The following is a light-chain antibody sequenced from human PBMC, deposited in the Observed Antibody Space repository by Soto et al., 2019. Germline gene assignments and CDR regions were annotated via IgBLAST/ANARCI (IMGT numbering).Light chain of an antibody. Sequence: EIVLTQSPGTLSLSPGERATLSCRASQSVSVHLAWYQQKPGQARRLLIYDASNRATGIPARFSGSGSGTDFTLTISSLEPEDFAVYHCVQRTTWPWTCGQGSKVEIK. V-gene: IGKV3-11*01. CDR1: QSVSVH. CDR3: VQRTTWPWT. J-gene: IGKJ1*01. CDR2: DAS.